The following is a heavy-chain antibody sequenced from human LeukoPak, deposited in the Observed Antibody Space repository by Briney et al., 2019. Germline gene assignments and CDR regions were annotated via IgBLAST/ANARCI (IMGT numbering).Heavy chain of an antibody. CDR1: GGSISSGGYS. J-gene: IGHJ4*02. V-gene: IGHV4-30-2*01. CDR2: IHHSGST. D-gene: IGHD3-10*01. Sequence: PSQTLSLTCAVSGGSISSGGYSWSWIRQPPGKGLEWIGYIHHSGSTYYNPSLQSHVTISVDRSKNQFALKLSSVTAADTAVYYCARGGNYYGPSSPFDYWGQGTLVTVSS. CDR3: ARGGNYYGPSSPFDY.